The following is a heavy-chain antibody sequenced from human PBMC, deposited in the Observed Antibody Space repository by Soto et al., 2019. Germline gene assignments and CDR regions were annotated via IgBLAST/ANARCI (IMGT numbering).Heavy chain of an antibody. Sequence: EVQLVQSGGGLVQPGGSLRLSCAVSGFTFSSYEMNWLRQAPGKGLEWVSYIGRSVTSTSYADSVRGRFTVSRDNAKKSLFLQMNSLRAEDTAMYYCASGQQDSLGYWGQGTLVTVSS. J-gene: IGHJ4*02. CDR2: IGRSVTST. V-gene: IGHV3-48*03. CDR1: GFTFSSYE. D-gene: IGHD2-15*01. CDR3: ASGQQDSLGY.